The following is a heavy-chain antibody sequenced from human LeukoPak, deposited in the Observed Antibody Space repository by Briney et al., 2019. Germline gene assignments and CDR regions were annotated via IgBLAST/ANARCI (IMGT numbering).Heavy chain of an antibody. CDR3: ARVTRTWAPRFDY. CDR2: IYYSGST. D-gene: IGHD1-14*01. J-gene: IGHJ4*02. Sequence: SQTLSLTCTVSGGSISSGDYYWSWIRQPPGKGLDWIGYIYYSGSTYYNPSLKSRVTISVGTSKNQFSLKLSSVTAADTAVYYCARVTRTWAPRFDYWGQGTLVTVSS. CDR1: GGSISSGDYY. V-gene: IGHV4-30-4*01.